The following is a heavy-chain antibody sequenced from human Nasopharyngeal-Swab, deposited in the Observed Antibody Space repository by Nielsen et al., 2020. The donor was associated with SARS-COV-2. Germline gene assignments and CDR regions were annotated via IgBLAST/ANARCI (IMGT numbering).Heavy chain of an antibody. V-gene: IGHV4-61*01. CDR1: GGSVSSGSYY. Sequence: SDTLSLTCTVSGGSVSSGSYYWSWIRQPPGKGLEWIGYIYYSGSTNYNPSVKSRVTISVDTSKNQFSLKLSSVTAADTAVYYCARGRWPNWFDPWGQGTLVTVSS. D-gene: IGHD4-23*01. CDR3: ARGRWPNWFDP. CDR2: IYYSGST. J-gene: IGHJ5*02.